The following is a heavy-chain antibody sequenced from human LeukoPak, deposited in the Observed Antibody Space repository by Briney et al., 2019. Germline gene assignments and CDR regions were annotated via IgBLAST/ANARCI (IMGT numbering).Heavy chain of an antibody. V-gene: IGHV1-2*02. D-gene: IGHD5-12*01. CDR3: ASYSLGGYSGYDPPDY. CDR2: INPNSGGT. Sequence: VSVKVSCKASGYTFTGYYMHWVRQAPGQGLEWMGWINPNSGGTNYAQKFQGRVTMTRDTSISTAYMELSRLRSDDTAVYYCASYSLGGYSGYDPPDYWGQGTLVTVSS. CDR1: GYTFTGYY. J-gene: IGHJ4*02.